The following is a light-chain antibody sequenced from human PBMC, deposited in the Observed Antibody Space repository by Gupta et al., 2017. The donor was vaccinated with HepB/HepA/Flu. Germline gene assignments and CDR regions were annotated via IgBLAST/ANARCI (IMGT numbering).Light chain of an antibody. CDR3: GACADPLNSSM. Sequence: QSVLTQPPSVSGTPGQRVTISCSGSSSNIGGNTVNWYQQLPGPAPPLLIYSANQRPSAVPARFSSSMACSSTSLPISGLQSDDEAASDCGACADPLNSSMFGGGTKLTVL. J-gene: IGLJ3*02. CDR2: SAN. CDR1: SSNIGGNT. V-gene: IGLV1-44*01.